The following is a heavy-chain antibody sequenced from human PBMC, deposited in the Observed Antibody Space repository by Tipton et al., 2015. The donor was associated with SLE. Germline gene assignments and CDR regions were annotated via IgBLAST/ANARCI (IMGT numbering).Heavy chain of an antibody. V-gene: IGHV4-38-2*02. D-gene: IGHD6-19*01. CDR1: GYAISSGYY. CDR3: ARLPRSGGWYEDY. J-gene: IGHJ4*02. Sequence: LRLSCSVSGYAISSGYYWGWIRQSPGMGLEWIGSVHHSGSTDYNPSLKSRVIMSVDTSKNQFSLNLISVTAADTAVYYCARLPRSGGWYEDYWGQGILVVVSS. CDR2: VHHSGST.